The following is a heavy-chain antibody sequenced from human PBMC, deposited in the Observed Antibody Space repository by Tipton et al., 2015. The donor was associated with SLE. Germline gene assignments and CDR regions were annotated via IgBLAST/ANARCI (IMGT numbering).Heavy chain of an antibody. Sequence: SLRLSCAASGFTFSSYWMHWVRQVPGKGLVWVSRINSDGSSTRYADSVKGRFAISRDNAKNTLYLQMNSLRAEDTAVYYCARVVLGGAPSDYWGQGTLVTVSS. J-gene: IGHJ4*02. CDR3: ARVVLGGAPSDY. D-gene: IGHD2-21*01. CDR1: GFTFSSYW. CDR2: INSDGSST. V-gene: IGHV3-74*01.